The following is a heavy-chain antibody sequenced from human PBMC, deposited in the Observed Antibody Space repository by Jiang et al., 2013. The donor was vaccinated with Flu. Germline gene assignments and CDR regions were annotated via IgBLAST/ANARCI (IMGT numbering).Heavy chain of an antibody. CDR2: INLTVVA. CDR3: ARARGYCSSTSCEPFDY. J-gene: IGHJ4*02. V-gene: IGHV1-2*02. Sequence: QGLEWMGWINLTVVAQTMHRSFRAGSTMTRDTSISTAYMELSRLRSDDTAVYYCARARGYCSSTSCEPFDYWGQGTLVTVSS. D-gene: IGHD2-2*01.